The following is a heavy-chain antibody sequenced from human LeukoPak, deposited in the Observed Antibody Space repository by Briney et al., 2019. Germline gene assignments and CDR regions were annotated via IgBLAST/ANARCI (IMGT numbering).Heavy chain of an antibody. D-gene: IGHD3-22*01. J-gene: IGHJ3*02. V-gene: IGHV1-8*03. CDR2: MNPNSGNT. Sequence: AASVKVSCKASGYTFTSYDINWVRQATGQGLEWMGWMNPNSGNTGYAQKFQGRVTITRNTSISTAYMELSSLRSEDTAVYYCARMSRNLRITMIVVAPNGAFDIWGQGTMVTVSS. CDR3: ARMSRNLRITMIVVAPNGAFDI. CDR1: GYTFTSYD.